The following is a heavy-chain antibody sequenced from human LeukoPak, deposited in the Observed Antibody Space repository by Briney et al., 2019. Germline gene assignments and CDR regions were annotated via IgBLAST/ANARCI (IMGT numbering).Heavy chain of an antibody. CDR3: ARVWFGETTQYYFDY. V-gene: IGHV4-34*01. CDR1: GESFSGYY. Sequence: SETLSLTCAVYGESFSGYYWSWIRQPPGKGLEWIGEINHSGSTNYNPSLKSRVTISVDTSKNQFSLKLSSVTAADTAVYYCARVWFGETTQYYFDYWGQGTLVTVSS. J-gene: IGHJ4*02. D-gene: IGHD3-10*01. CDR2: INHSGST.